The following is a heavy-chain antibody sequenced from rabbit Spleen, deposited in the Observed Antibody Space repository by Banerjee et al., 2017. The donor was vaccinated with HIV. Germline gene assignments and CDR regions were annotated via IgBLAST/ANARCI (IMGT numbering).Heavy chain of an antibody. CDR2: IYGGSSGST. CDR1: GFTISSSYW. D-gene: IGHD2-1*01. Sequence: QSLEESGGDLVKPGASLTLTCTASGFTISSSYWICWVRQAPGKGLEWIACIYGGSSGSTRYATWAKGRFTISKTSSTTVTLQMTRLTAADTATYFCARVGDNRFNGMDLWGPGTLVTVS. J-gene: IGHJ6*01. V-gene: IGHV1S40*01. CDR3: ARVGDNRFNGMDL.